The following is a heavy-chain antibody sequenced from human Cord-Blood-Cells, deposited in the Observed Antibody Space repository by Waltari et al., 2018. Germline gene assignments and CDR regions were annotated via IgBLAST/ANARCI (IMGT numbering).Heavy chain of an antibody. CDR1: GYTFTGYY. J-gene: IGHJ3*02. CDR2: INANSGGT. Sequence: QVQLVQSGAAVKKPGASVKVSCKASGYTFTGYYMHWVRQAPGQGLEWMGWINANSGGTNYAQKFQGRVTMTRDTSISTAYMELSRLRSDDTAVYYFASDPGILGATWGAFDIWGQGTMVTVSS. D-gene: IGHD1-26*01. CDR3: ASDPGILGATWGAFDI. V-gene: IGHV1-2*02.